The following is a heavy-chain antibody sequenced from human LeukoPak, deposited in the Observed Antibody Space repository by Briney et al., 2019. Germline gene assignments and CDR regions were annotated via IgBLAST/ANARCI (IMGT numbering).Heavy chain of an antibody. CDR2: IYPGDSGA. V-gene: IGHV5-51*01. CDR3: ARGGYPFDY. J-gene: IGHJ4*02. D-gene: IGHD5-18*01. Sequence: GESLKISCKGSGSIFTTYWIGWVRQMPGKGLEWMGIIYPGDSGARYSPSFQGQVTISADKSISTAFLQWTSLKASDTAVYYCARGGYPFDYWGQGTLVAVSS. CDR1: GSIFTTYW.